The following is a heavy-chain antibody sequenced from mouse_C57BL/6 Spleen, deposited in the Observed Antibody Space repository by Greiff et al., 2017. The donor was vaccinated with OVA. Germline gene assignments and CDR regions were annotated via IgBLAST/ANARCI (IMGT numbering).Heavy chain of an antibody. Sequence: ESGPGLVKPSQSLSLTCSVTGYSITSGYYWNWIRQFPGNKLEWMGYISYDGSNNYNPSLKNRISITRDTSKNQLFLKLNSVTTEDTATYYCATIYYGSSYHFDYWGQGTTLTVSS. CDR2: ISYDGSN. CDR1: GYSITSGYY. D-gene: IGHD1-1*01. CDR3: ATIYYGSSYHFDY. V-gene: IGHV3-6*01. J-gene: IGHJ2*01.